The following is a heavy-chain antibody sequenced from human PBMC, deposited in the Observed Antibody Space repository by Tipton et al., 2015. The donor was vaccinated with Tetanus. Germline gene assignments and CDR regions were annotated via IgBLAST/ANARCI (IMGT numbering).Heavy chain of an antibody. J-gene: IGHJ4*02. CDR3: ATAGGLGYDSSGYSPFDY. D-gene: IGHD3-22*01. CDR1: GLIVSRNY. V-gene: IGHV3-53*01. Sequence: SLRLSCAASGLIVSRNYMSWVRQAPGKGLEWVSIIYSGGGTYYADSVKGRFTISRDNSKNTLYLQMSSLRAEDTAVYYCATAGGLGYDSSGYSPFDYWGQGTLVTVSS. CDR2: IYSGGGT.